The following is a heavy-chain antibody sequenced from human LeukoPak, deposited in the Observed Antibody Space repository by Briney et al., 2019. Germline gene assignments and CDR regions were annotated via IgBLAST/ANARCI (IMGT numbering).Heavy chain of an antibody. CDR3: ARDHLGVSNWFDP. V-gene: IGHV4-34*01. CDR1: GGSFSGYY. CDR2: INHSGST. Sequence: SETLSLTCAVYGGSFSGYYWSWIRQPPGKGLEWIGEINHSGSTNYNPSLKSRVTISVDTSKNQFSLKLGSVTAADTAVYYCARDHLGVSNWFDPWGQGTLVTVSS. D-gene: IGHD3-16*01. J-gene: IGHJ5*02.